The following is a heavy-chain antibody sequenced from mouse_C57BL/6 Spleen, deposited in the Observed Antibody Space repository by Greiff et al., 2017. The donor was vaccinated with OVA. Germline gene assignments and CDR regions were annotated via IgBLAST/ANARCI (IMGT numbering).Heavy chain of an antibody. V-gene: IGHV14-4*01. D-gene: IGHD1-1*01. CDR3: SGSSHVGWYFDV. CDR1: GFNIKDDY. Sequence: EVMLQESGAELVRPGASVKLSCTASGFNIKDDYMHWVKQRPEQGLEWIGWIDPENGDTEYASKFQGKATITADTSSNTAYLQLSSLTSEDTAVYYCSGSSHVGWYFDVWGTGTTVTVSS. J-gene: IGHJ1*03. CDR2: IDPENGDT.